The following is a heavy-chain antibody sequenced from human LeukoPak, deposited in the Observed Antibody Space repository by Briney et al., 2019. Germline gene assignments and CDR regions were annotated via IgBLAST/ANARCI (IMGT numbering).Heavy chain of an antibody. CDR3: ARGPSYSNYGASYYYYRDV. Sequence: ASVTLSCNCAGYSFTNYDNNWVWLPTAPGLEWMGLMNPNSGNRGYAEKFQGRVTITSDTSITTVYMQLTSPRSQDSAVYYCARGPSYSNYGASYYYYRDVWGKGTTVTVSS. V-gene: IGHV1-8*03. CDR1: GYSFTNYD. CDR2: MNPNSGNR. J-gene: IGHJ6*03. D-gene: IGHD4-11*01.